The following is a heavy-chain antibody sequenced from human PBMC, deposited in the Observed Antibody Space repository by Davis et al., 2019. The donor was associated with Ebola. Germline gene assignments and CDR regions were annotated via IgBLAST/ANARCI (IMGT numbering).Heavy chain of an antibody. CDR2: IYHSGST. CDR3: ARDGIAVAGTRGFDY. D-gene: IGHD6-19*01. J-gene: IGHJ4*02. Sequence: PSETLSLTCAVSGGSISSSNWWRWVRQPPGKGLEWIGEIYHSGSTNYNPSLKSRVTISVDKSKDQFSLKLSSVTAADTAVYYCARDGIAVAGTRGFDYWGQGTLVTVSS. V-gene: IGHV4-4*02. CDR1: GGSISSSNW.